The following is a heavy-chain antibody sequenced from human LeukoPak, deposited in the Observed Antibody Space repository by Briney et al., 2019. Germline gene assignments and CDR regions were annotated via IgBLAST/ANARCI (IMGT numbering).Heavy chain of an antibody. CDR3: ARDTAMVTGYYYYGMDV. Sequence: GGALRLSCAASVVTFSSYWMSWFRRPPAKELEWVANIKQDGSEKYYVDSVKGRFTISRDNAKNSLYLQMNSLRAEDTAVYYCARDTAMVTGYYYYGMDVWGQGTTVTVSS. CDR1: VVTFSSYW. V-gene: IGHV3-7*03. CDR2: IKQDGSEK. J-gene: IGHJ6*02. D-gene: IGHD5-18*01.